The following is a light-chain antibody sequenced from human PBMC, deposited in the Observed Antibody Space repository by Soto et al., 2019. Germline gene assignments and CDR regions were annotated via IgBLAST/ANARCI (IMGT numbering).Light chain of an antibody. CDR2: AAS. J-gene: IGKJ5*01. Sequence: AIPLTQSPSSLSASPGDRVTLTCLASQGISSYLAWYHQKPGKAPKLLIYAASTLQSGVPSRFSGSGSGTDFTLTISCLQSEDFATYYCQQYYSYPITFGQGTRLEI. CDR1: QGISSY. V-gene: IGKV1-8*01. CDR3: QQYYSYPIT.